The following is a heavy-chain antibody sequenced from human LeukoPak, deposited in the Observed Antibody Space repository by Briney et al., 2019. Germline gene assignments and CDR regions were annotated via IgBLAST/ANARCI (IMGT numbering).Heavy chain of an antibody. CDR2: IYYSGST. D-gene: IGHD2-2*03. V-gene: IGHV4-31*03. CDR3: ARERLRGGYCSSTSCDDAFDI. CDR1: GGSISSGGYY. J-gene: IGHJ3*02. Sequence: PSETLSLTCTVSGGSISSGGYYWSWIRQHPGKGLEWIGYIYYSGSTNYNPSLKSRVTISVDTSKNQFSLKLSSVTAADTAVYYCARERLRGGYCSSTSCDDAFDIWGQGTMVTVSS.